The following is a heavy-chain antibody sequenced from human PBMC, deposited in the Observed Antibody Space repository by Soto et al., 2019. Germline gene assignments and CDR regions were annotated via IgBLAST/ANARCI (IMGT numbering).Heavy chain of an antibody. Sequence: QVQLAESGGGVVQPGRSLRLSCAASGFTFSSYGMHWVRQAPGKGLEWVAVISYDGSNKYYADSVKGRFTISRDNSKNTLYLQMNSLRAEDTAVYYCAKDAGGYDLGAFDYWGQGTLVTVSS. V-gene: IGHV3-30*18. CDR3: AKDAGGYDLGAFDY. D-gene: IGHD5-12*01. J-gene: IGHJ4*02. CDR1: GFTFSSYG. CDR2: ISYDGSNK.